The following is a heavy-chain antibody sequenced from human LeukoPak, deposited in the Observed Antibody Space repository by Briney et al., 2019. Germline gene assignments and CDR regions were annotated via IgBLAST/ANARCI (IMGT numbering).Heavy chain of an antibody. CDR2: INTGGSTT. CDR3: SRDLRGRDDY. Sequence: GGSLRLSCAASGLTFSSHWMRWVRQAPGKGLVWVSRINTGGSTTDYADSVKGRFTISRDNAKNTLYLQMNSLRAEDTAVYYCSRDLRGRDDYWGQGILVIVSS. D-gene: IGHD5-24*01. V-gene: IGHV3-74*01. CDR1: GLTFSSHW. J-gene: IGHJ4*02.